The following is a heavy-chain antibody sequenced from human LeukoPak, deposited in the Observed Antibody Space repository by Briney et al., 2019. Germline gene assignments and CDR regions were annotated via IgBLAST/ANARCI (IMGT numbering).Heavy chain of an antibody. J-gene: IGHJ4*02. CDR2: ISSGSSYI. V-gene: IGHV3-21*01. CDR1: GFTFNSYS. CDR3: ARDGDSGDGYPGFDY. Sequence: GGSLRLSCAASGFTFNSYSMNWVRQAPGKGLEWVSSISSGSSYIYYADSVKGRFTISRDNAKNSLYLQMNSLRAEDTAVYYCARDGDSGDGYPGFDYWGQGTLVTVSS. D-gene: IGHD5-24*01.